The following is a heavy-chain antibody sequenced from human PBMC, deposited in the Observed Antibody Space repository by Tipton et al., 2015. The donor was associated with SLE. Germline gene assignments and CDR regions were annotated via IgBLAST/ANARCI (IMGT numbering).Heavy chain of an antibody. D-gene: IGHD6-19*01. CDR3: ARVVAVAGIHYYSVDI. V-gene: IGHV4-59*01. J-gene: IGHJ6*02. CDR2: IYDRGTT. Sequence: TLSLTCTVSGGSMSSYCWSWIRQSPRKGLEWIGYIYDRGTTNYSPSLMNRVTISLDRSESQFSLRLTSVTAADAAVYYCARVVAVAGIHYYSVDIWGQGTTVTVSS. CDR1: GGSMSSYC.